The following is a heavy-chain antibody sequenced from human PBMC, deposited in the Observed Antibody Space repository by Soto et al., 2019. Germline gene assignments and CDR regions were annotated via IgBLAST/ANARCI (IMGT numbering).Heavy chain of an antibody. CDR1: GFTFSGSA. J-gene: IGHJ6*02. D-gene: IGHD6-6*01. CDR3: TSALAARTSYYYYYGMDV. CDR2: IRSKANSYAT. Sequence: GGSLRLSCAASGFTFSGSAMHWVRQASGKGLEWVGRIRSKANSYATAYAASVKGRFTISRDDSKNTAYLQMNSLKTEDTAMYYCTSALAARTSYYYYYGMDVWGQGTTVTVS. V-gene: IGHV3-73*01.